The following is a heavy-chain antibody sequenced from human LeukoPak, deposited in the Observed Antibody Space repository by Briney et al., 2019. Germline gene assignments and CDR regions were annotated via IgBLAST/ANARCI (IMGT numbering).Heavy chain of an antibody. J-gene: IGHJ4*02. CDR2: INHSGST. CDR1: GGSFSGYY. V-gene: IGHV4-34*01. CDR3: ARGLGYCSSTSCYKAKYFDY. Sequence: SETLSLTCAVYGGSFSGYYWSWIRQPPGKGLEWIGEINHSGSTNYNPSLKSRVTISVHTSKNQLSLKLNSVTAADTAVYYCARGLGYCSSTSCYKAKYFDYWGQGTLVTVSS. D-gene: IGHD2-2*02.